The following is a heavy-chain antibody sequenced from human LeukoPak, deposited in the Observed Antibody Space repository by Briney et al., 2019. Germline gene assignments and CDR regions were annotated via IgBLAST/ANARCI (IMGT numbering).Heavy chain of an antibody. Sequence: GGSLRLSCAASGFTSSYYSMHWVRQAPGKGLEWVAVISYDGRYKYYAESVKGRFTISRDNSKNTLDLQMNSLRAEDTAVYYCARERALRYFDWGQGTLVTVSS. J-gene: IGHJ4*02. CDR2: ISYDGRYK. CDR1: GFTSSYYS. D-gene: IGHD3-9*01. V-gene: IGHV3-30*04. CDR3: ARERALRYFD.